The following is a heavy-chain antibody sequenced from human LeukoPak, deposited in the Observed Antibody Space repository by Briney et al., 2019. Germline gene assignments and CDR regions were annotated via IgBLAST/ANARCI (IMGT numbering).Heavy chain of an antibody. D-gene: IGHD7-27*01. Sequence: SETLSLTCTVSGASISNTGYYWGWIRQPPGKGLEWIGNIYHSGSTYYSPSLKSRVTLSVDTSKNQLSLKLSSVTAADTAVYYCAGLLNGGASHWFDPWGQGTLVTVSS. V-gene: IGHV4-39*01. CDR1: GASISNTGYY. J-gene: IGHJ5*02. CDR3: AGLLNGGASHWFDP. CDR2: IYHSGST.